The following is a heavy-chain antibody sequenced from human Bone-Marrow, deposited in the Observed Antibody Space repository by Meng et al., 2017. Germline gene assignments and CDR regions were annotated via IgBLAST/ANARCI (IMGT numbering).Heavy chain of an antibody. D-gene: IGHD2-15*01. CDR3: AKDYCSGGSCYSVSY. J-gene: IGHJ4*02. CDR1: GFTFSSYA. V-gene: IGHV3-23*01. Sequence: GESLKISCAASGFTFSSYAMNWVRQAPGKGLEWVSAISGSGGSTYYADSVKGRFTISRDNSKNTLYLQMNSLRAVDTAVYYCAKDYCSGGSCYSVSYWGQGTLVTVSS. CDR2: ISGSGGST.